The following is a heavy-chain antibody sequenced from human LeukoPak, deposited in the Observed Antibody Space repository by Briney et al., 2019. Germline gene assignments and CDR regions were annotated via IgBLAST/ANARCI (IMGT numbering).Heavy chain of an antibody. CDR2: ISGSGSST. CDR1: GFTFSSYA. CDR3: ARGGTLEYFQH. V-gene: IGHV3-23*01. Sequence: PGGSLRLSCAASGFTFSSYAMSWVRQAPGKGLEWVSAISGSGSSTYYADSVKGRFTISRDNAKNSLYLQMNSLRAEDTAVYYCARGGTLEYFQHWGQGTLVTVSS. J-gene: IGHJ1*01.